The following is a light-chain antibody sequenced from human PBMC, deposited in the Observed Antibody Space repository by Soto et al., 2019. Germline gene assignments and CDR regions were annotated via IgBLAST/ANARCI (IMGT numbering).Light chain of an antibody. V-gene: IGLV2-14*03. J-gene: IGLJ2*01. CDR2: DVS. Sequence: QSVLTQPASVSASPGQSVSISCTGTSSDVGGYNYVSWYQHYPGKAPKLIIYDVSNRPSGISNRFSGSKSGNTASLTISGLQAEDEDDYYCSSFARSSTLVFGGGTKLTVL. CDR3: SSFARSSTLV. CDR1: SSDVGGYNY.